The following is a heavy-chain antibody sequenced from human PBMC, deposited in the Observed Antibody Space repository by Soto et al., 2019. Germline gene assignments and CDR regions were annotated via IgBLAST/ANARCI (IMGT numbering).Heavy chain of an antibody. D-gene: IGHD6-13*01. CDR3: ARYIAAGGRNYYGRDV. V-gene: IGHV4-4*02. CDR1: GDSISSANW. CDR2: IYLSGST. J-gene: IGHJ6*02. Sequence: QLQLQESGPRLVKPSGPLSLTCAVSGDSISSANWCNWVRQPPGQGLEWIGEIYLSGSTNYNPSLKSRVTMSGDKAKNKGALKLASGTAADTAVDYCARYIAAGGRNYYGRDVWGQGTTVNVSS.